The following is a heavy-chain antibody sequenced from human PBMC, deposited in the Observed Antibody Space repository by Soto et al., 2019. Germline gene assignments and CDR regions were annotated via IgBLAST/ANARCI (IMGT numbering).Heavy chain of an antibody. V-gene: IGHV1-2*04. J-gene: IGHJ6*02. CDR3: ARAGWDFWSGSQYYYYYGMDV. CDR1: GYTFTDYY. CDR2: INPNSGGT. D-gene: IGHD3-3*01. Sequence: ASVKVSCKASGYTFTDYYMHWVRQAPGQGLEWMGWINPNSGGTNYAQKFQGWVTMTRDTSISTAYMELSRLRSDDTAAYYCARAGWDFWSGSQYYYYYGMDVWGQGTTVTVSS.